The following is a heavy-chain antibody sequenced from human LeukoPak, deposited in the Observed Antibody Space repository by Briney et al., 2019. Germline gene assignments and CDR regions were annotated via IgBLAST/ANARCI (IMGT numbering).Heavy chain of an antibody. Sequence: GGSLRLSCAASGFTFSRYWMSWVRQAPGKGLEWVANIKEDGREKYYVDSVKGRFAISRDNAKNSLYLQMNSLRAEDTAVYYCATFSSTIVVEGVFDMWGQGTMVTVSS. CDR1: GFTFSRYW. D-gene: IGHD3-22*01. CDR3: ATFSSTIVVEGVFDM. J-gene: IGHJ3*02. V-gene: IGHV3-7*01. CDR2: IKEDGREK.